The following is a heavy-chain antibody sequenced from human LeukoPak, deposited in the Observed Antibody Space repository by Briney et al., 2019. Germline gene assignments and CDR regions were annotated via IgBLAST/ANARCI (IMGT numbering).Heavy chain of an antibody. D-gene: IGHD5-18*01. Sequence: GESLKISCKGPGYXFTSYWISRVRQMPGKGLEWMGRIDPSDSYTNYSPSFQGHVTISADKSISTAYLQWSSLKASDTAMYYCARHGDFTAMITWGQGTLVTVSS. V-gene: IGHV5-10-1*01. CDR2: IDPSDSYT. CDR3: ARHGDFTAMIT. CDR1: GYXFTSYW. J-gene: IGHJ5*02.